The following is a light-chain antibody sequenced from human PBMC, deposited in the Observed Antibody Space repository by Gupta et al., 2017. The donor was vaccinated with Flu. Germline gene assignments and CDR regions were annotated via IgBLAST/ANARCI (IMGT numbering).Light chain of an antibody. J-gene: IGKJ1*01. CDR2: GAS. Sequence: EIVLTQSPGTLSLSPGERATLSCRASKSVSSSYLAWYQQKPGQDPRLIIDGASSRATGITDRFSGSGSGTDFTLTISRLEPEDFAVYYGQQFWTFGQGTKVEIK. V-gene: IGKV3-20*01. CDR1: KSVSSSY. CDR3: QQFWT.